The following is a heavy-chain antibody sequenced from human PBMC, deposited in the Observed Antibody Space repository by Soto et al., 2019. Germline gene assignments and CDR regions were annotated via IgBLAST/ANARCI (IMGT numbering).Heavy chain of an antibody. CDR2: IYYSGST. CDR1: GGSISNYY. Sequence: PSETLSLTCTVSGGSISNYYWTWIRQPPGKGLEWIGYIYYSGSTNYNPSLKSRVTISVDTTKNQFSLKLNSVTAADTAVYYCARGKAFYYDSSGRPYYFDYWGQGNLVTVSS. J-gene: IGHJ4*02. V-gene: IGHV4-59*01. CDR3: ARGKAFYYDSSGRPYYFDY. D-gene: IGHD3-22*01.